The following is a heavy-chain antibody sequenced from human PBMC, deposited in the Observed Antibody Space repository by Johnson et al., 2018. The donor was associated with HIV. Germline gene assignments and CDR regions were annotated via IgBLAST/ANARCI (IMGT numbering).Heavy chain of an antibody. CDR1: GFTSSSYA. CDR2: ISGSGGST. D-gene: IGHD3-3*01. V-gene: IGHV3-23*04. Sequence: VQLVESGGGLVQPGGSLRLSCAASGFTSSSYAMSWVRQASGKGLEWVSAISGSGGSTYYADSVKGRFTISRGNSKNTLYLQMNSLRAEDTAVYYCAKDVLRVVESRLDAFDIWGHGTIVTVSS. CDR3: AKDVLRVVESRLDAFDI. J-gene: IGHJ3*02.